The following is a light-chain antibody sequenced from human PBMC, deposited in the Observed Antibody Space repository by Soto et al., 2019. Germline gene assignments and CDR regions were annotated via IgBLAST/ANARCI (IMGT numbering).Light chain of an antibody. CDR3: QSYDSSLSGHVV. CDR2: GNS. V-gene: IGLV1-40*01. Sequence: QSVLTQPPSVSGAPGHRVTISCTGSSSNIGAGYDVHWYQQLPGTAPKLLIYGNSNRPSGVPDRFSGSKSGTSASLAITGLQAEDEADYYCQSYDSSLSGHVVFGGGTKVTVL. J-gene: IGLJ2*01. CDR1: SSNIGAGYD.